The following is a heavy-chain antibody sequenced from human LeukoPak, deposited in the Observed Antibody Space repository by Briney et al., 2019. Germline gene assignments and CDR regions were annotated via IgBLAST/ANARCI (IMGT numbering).Heavy chain of an antibody. CDR1: GFTFDDYA. CDR3: AKDLRVLL. CDR2: ISWNSGSI. V-gene: IGHV3-9*01. J-gene: IGHJ4*02. D-gene: IGHD3-10*01. Sequence: GRSLRLSCAASGFTFDDYAMHWVRQAPGKGLEWVSGISWNSGSIGYADSVKGRFTISRDNAKNSLYLQMNSLRAEDTAVYYCAKDLRVLLWGQGTLVTVSS.